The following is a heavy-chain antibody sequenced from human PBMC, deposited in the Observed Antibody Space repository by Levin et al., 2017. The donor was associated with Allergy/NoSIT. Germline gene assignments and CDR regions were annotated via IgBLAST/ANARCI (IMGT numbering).Heavy chain of an antibody. V-gene: IGHV3-74*01. CDR3: SRDPRNQGFDP. J-gene: IGHJ5*02. CDR2: IKSDGSVT. CDR1: GFSFSAYW. Sequence: GESLKISCAASGFSFSAYWMHWVRQAPGKGLVWVSCIKSDGSVTKYADSVKGRFTISRDNAKNTLYLQMNSLRAEDTAVYYCSRDPRNQGFDPWGQGTLVTVSS.